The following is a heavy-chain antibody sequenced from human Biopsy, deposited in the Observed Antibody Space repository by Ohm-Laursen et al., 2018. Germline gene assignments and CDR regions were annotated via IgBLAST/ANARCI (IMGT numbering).Heavy chain of an antibody. J-gene: IGHJ6*02. D-gene: IGHD3-10*01. Sequence: SLRLSCTASGFTFTVYSIVWVRQAPGKGLEWVSSITSRTSSTYYADSVTGRVTISRDNANNSVSLQMNNLRVDDTAVYYCARWYGDLFYYYNGMDVWGQGTTVTVSS. CDR1: GFTFTVYS. CDR2: ITSRTSST. CDR3: ARWYGDLFYYYNGMDV. V-gene: IGHV3-21*01.